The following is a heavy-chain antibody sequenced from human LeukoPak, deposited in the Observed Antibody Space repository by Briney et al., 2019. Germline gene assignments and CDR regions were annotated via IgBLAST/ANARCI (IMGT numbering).Heavy chain of an antibody. V-gene: IGHV3-7*01. D-gene: IGHD3-9*01. Sequence: GGSLRLSCAASGFSFSSYWMSWVRRAPGKGLEWVANIKQDGSEKYYVDSVKGRFTISRDNAKNSLYLQMNSLRAEDTALYYCARELRTPYDILGRGNAFDIWGQGTMVTVSS. CDR1: GFSFSSYW. J-gene: IGHJ3*02. CDR3: ARELRTPYDILGRGNAFDI. CDR2: IKQDGSEK.